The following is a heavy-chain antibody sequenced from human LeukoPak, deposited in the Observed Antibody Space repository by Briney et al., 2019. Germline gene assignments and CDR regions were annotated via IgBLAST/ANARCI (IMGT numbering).Heavy chain of an antibody. Sequence: SETLSLTCTVSGGSISSYYWSWIRQPPGKGLEWIGYIYYSGSTNYNPSLKSRVTISVDTSKNQFSLKLSSVTAADTAVYYCARVRRSRDFDYWGQGTLVTVSS. CDR1: GGSISSYY. CDR2: IYYSGST. V-gene: IGHV4-59*01. CDR3: ARVRRSRDFDY. J-gene: IGHJ4*02. D-gene: IGHD3-3*01.